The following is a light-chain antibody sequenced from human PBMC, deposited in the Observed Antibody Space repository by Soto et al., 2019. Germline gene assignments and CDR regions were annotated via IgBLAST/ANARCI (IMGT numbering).Light chain of an antibody. CDR2: GAS. CDR1: QSVSSN. Sequence: EIVMTQSPATLSVSPGERATLSCRASQSVSSNLAWYQQKPCQAPRLLIYGASTRATGIPARFSGSESGTEFTLTISSLQSEDFAVYYCQQYNNWPRGTLGQGTKV. V-gene: IGKV3-15*01. J-gene: IGKJ1*01. CDR3: QQYNNWPRGT.